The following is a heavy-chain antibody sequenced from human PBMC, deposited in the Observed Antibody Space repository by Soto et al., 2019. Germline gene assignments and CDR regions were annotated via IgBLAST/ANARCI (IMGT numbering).Heavy chain of an antibody. CDR2: ISGSGGST. CDR3: AKDSGRKRLIRFLEWVTLSIDY. Sequence: PGGSLRLSCAASGFTFSSYAMSWVRQAPGKGLEWVSAISGSGGSTYYADSVKGRFTISRDNSKNTLYLQMNSLRAEGTAVYYCAKDSGRKRLIRFLEWVTLSIDYWGQGTLVTVSS. J-gene: IGHJ4*02. CDR1: GFTFSSYA. D-gene: IGHD3-3*01. V-gene: IGHV3-23*01.